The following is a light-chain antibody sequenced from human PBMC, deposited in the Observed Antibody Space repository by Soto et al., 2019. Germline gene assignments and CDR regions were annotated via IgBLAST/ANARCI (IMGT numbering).Light chain of an antibody. CDR2: GAS. J-gene: IGKJ2*02. CDR1: QSVSSSY. V-gene: IGKV3-20*01. Sequence: EIVLTQSPGTLSLSPGQRPTLSCRARQSVSSSYLAWYQQKPGQAPRLLIYGASSRATGIPDRFSGSGSGTDFTLTISRLEPEDFAVYYCHQYGSSPRWTFGQGTKLEIK. CDR3: HQYGSSPRWT.